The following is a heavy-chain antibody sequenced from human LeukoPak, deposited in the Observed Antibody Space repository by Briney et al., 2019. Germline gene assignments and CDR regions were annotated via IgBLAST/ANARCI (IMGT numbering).Heavy chain of an antibody. J-gene: IGHJ4*02. CDR3: ARSSGYYYFDY. Sequence: PSETLSLTCAVYGGSFSGYYWSWIRQPPGKGLEWTGEINHSGSSNYNPSLKSRVTISVDTSKNQFSLRLSSVTAADTAVYYCARSSGYYYFDYWGQGTLVTVSS. D-gene: IGHD3-22*01. CDR1: GGSFSGYY. CDR2: INHSGSS. V-gene: IGHV4-34*01.